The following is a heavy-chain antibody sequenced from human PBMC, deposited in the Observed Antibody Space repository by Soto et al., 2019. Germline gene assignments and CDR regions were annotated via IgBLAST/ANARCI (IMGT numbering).Heavy chain of an antibody. D-gene: IGHD3-9*01. CDR2: ISSSSSYI. Sequence: GGSLRLSCAASGFTFSSYSMNWVRQAPGKGLEWVSSISSSSSYIYYADSVKGRFTISRDNAKNSLYLQMNSLRAEDTAVYYCARVRIDPALRYFDWLLTNEFDYWGQGTLVTVSS. CDR3: ARVRIDPALRYFDWLLTNEFDY. J-gene: IGHJ4*02. CDR1: GFTFSSYS. V-gene: IGHV3-21*01.